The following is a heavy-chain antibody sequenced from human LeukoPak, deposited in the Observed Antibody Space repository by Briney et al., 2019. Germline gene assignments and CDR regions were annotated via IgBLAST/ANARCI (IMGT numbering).Heavy chain of an antibody. D-gene: IGHD1-1*01. CDR2: IKQDGSEK. CDR3: ASQTGTTYYYYYYMDV. Sequence: PGGSLRLSCAASGFTFSSYWMSWVRQAPGKGLEWVANIKQDGSEKYYVDSVKGRFTISRDNAKNSLYLQINSLRAEDTAVYYCASQTGTTYYYYYYMDVWGKGTTVTVSS. J-gene: IGHJ6*03. V-gene: IGHV3-7*01. CDR1: GFTFSSYW.